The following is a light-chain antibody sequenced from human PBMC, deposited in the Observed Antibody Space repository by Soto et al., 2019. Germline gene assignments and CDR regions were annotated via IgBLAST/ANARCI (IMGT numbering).Light chain of an antibody. CDR2: SAF. CDR1: HDIGNH. Sequence: DIQMTQSPSSLSISVGDRVTITCRSSHDIGNHLNWYQQKPGKVPQLLLYSAFTLQSWVPSRFSGSGSGTAFTLTITSLQPEDSATYFCEQSYSVPLTFGGGTKVEV. V-gene: IGKV1-39*01. J-gene: IGKJ4*01. CDR3: EQSYSVPLT.